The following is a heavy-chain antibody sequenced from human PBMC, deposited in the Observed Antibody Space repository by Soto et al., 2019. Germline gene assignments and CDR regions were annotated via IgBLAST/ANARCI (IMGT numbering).Heavy chain of an antibody. D-gene: IGHD1-26*01. CDR1: GYTFTSYG. CDR2: ISAYNGNT. V-gene: IGHV1-18*01. CDR3: ARMMTEWTWGAYYYYGMDV. J-gene: IGHJ6*02. Sequence: QVQLVQPPPEVKKPGASVKVSCKASGYTFTSYGISWVRQAPGQGLEWMGWISAYNGNTNYAQKLQGRVTMTTDTSTSTAYMELRSLRSDDTAVYYCARMMTEWTWGAYYYYGMDVWGQGTTVTVSS.